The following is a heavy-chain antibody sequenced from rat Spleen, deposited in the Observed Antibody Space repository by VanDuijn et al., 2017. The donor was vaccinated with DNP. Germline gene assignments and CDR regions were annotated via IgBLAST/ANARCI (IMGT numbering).Heavy chain of an antibody. CDR3: ARWYNSGFYFDY. D-gene: IGHD4-3*01. Sequence: EVQLVESGGGLVQPGRSLKLSCAASGFTFSDYNMAWVRQAPKKGLEWVATINYDGSNTYCQDSVKGRFTISRDNAKSTLYLQMNSLRSEDMATYYCARWYNSGFYFDYWGQGVMVTVSS. CDR2: INYDGSNT. J-gene: IGHJ2*01. CDR1: GFTFSDYN. V-gene: IGHV5S10*01.